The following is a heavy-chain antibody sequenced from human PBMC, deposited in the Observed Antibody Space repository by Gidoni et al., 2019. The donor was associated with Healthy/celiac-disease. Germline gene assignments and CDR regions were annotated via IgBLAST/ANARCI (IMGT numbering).Heavy chain of an antibody. CDR2: ISYDGSNK. CDR3: AKQQRNYDILTGYLATDGMDV. Sequence: QVQLVESGGGVVQPGRSLRLSCAASGFTLSSYGMHWVRPAPGKGLAWVAVISYDGSNKYYAASVKGRFTISRDNSKNTLYLQMNSLRAEDTAVYYCAKQQRNYDILTGYLATDGMDVWGQGTTVTVSS. CDR1: GFTLSSYG. J-gene: IGHJ6*02. D-gene: IGHD3-9*01. V-gene: IGHV3-30*18.